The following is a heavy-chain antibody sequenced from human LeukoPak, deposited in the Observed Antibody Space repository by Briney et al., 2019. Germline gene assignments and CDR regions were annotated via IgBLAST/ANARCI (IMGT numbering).Heavy chain of an antibody. D-gene: IGHD6-13*01. CDR1: GGSISSSSYY. CDR2: INHSGST. V-gene: IGHV4-39*07. CDR3: ARVYSSSWYTSEYFQH. J-gene: IGHJ1*01. Sequence: SETLSLTCTVSGGSISSSSYYWGWIRQPPGKGLEWIGEINHSGSTNYNPSLKSRVTISVDTSKNQFSLKLSSVTAGDTAVYYCARVYSSSWYTSEYFQHWGQGTLVTVSS.